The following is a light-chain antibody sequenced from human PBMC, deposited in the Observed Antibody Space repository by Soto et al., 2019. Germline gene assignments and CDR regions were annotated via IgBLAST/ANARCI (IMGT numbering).Light chain of an antibody. Sequence: QSALTQPASVSGSLGQSITISCTGTSSDVGSYNLVSWYQQHPGKAPKLMIYECSKRPSGVSNRFSGSKSGNTASLTISGLQAEDEADYYCCSYAGSSTYAFGTGTKVPVL. J-gene: IGLJ1*01. CDR2: ECS. CDR3: CSYAGSSTYA. CDR1: SSDVGSYNL. V-gene: IGLV2-23*01.